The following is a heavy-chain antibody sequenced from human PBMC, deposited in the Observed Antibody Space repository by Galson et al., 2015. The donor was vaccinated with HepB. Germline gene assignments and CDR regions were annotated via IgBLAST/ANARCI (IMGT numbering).Heavy chain of an antibody. CDR3: AKPFYGSVSESFQD. V-gene: IGHV3-23*01. J-gene: IGHJ1*01. D-gene: IGHD3-10*01. CDR2: ISGSGSST. Sequence: SLRLSCAASGFTFSGFAMSWVRQAPGKGPEWVSVISGSGSSTYYADSVKGRFTISRDNSKNTLFLQMNSLGDEDTAVYYCAKPFYGSVSESFQDWGQGTLVTVSS. CDR1: GFTFSGFA.